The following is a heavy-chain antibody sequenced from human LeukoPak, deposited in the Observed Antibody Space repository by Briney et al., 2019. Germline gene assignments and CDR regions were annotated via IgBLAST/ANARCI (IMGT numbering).Heavy chain of an antibody. CDR1: GFTFSDYY. CDR2: ISSSSSYT. V-gene: IGHV3-11*05. D-gene: IGHD6-13*01. Sequence: GGSLRLSCAVSGFTFSDYYMNWIRQAPGKGLEWVSYISSSSSYTNYADSVKGRFTISRDNAKNSLYLQMNSLRAEDTAVYYCARDNSSSWNLFYFDIWGQGTLVTVSS. CDR3: ARDNSSSWNLFYFDI. J-gene: IGHJ4*02.